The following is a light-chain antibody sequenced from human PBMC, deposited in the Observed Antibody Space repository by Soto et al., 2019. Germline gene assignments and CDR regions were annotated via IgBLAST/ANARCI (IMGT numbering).Light chain of an antibody. J-gene: IGKJ3*01. V-gene: IGKV4-1*01. CDR2: WAS. Sequence: DIVLPQSPEYLAVSRGERSTIHCKSSQSILHTSDNQNYLAWYQQKPGQPPKLLIYWASTREFGVPDRFSGGGSGTDFTLTISTLQAEDVAVYYCQQYYTTPLTFGPGTKVDI. CDR3: QQYYTTPLT. CDR1: QSILHTSDNQNY.